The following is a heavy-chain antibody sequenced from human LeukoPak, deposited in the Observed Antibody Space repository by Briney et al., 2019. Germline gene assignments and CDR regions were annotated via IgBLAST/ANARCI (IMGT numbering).Heavy chain of an antibody. Sequence: PGGSLRLSCAASGFTFSSYGMSWVRQAPGKGLEWVSAISGSGGSTYYADSVRGRFTISRDNSKNTLYLQMNSLIAEDTAVYYCAKVRRPTRIVVVPAASYFDYWGQGTLVTVSS. V-gene: IGHV3-23*01. CDR1: GFTFSSYG. J-gene: IGHJ4*03. CDR2: ISGSGGST. CDR3: AKVRRPTRIVVVPAASYFDY. D-gene: IGHD2-2*01.